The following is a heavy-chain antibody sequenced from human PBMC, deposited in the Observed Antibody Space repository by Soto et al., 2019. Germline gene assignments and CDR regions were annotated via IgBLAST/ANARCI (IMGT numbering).Heavy chain of an antibody. CDR1: GGSISSSSYY. CDR3: ARHVYDFWSGYYPANYYYYYYMDV. CDR2: IYYSGST. V-gene: IGHV4-39*01. J-gene: IGHJ6*03. D-gene: IGHD3-3*01. Sequence: SETLSLTCTVSGGSISSSSYYWGWIRQPPGKGLEWIGSIYYSGSTYYNPSLKSRVTISVDTSKKQFSLKLSSVTAADTAVYYCARHVYDFWSGYYPANYYYYYYMDVWGKGTTVTVSS.